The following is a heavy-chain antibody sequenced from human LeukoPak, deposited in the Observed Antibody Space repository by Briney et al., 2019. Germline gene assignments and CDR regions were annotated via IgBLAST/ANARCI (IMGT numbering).Heavy chain of an antibody. J-gene: IGHJ5*02. CDR3: ARHVGDWNYALDWFDP. CDR2: IYYSGST. Sequence: SETLSLTCTVSGGSISSSSYYWGWLRQPPGTGREGLGSIYYSGSTYYNPSLKSRVTISVDTSKNQFSLKLSSVTAADTAVYYCARHVGDWNYALDWFDPWGQGTLVTVSS. D-gene: IGHD1-7*01. V-gene: IGHV4-39*01. CDR1: GGSISSSSYY.